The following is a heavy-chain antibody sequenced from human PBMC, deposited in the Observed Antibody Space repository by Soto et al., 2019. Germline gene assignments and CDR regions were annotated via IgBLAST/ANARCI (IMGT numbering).Heavy chain of an antibody. D-gene: IGHD2-2*01. J-gene: IGHJ6*02. Sequence: AAVKVSCKASGGTFSSYAISWVRQAPGQGLEWMGGIIPIFGTANYAQKFQGRVTITADESTSTAYMELSSLRSEDTAVYYCARSSTSCLNYYYGMDVWGQGTTVTVSS. CDR2: IIPIFGTA. CDR1: GGTFSSYA. CDR3: ARSSTSCLNYYYGMDV. V-gene: IGHV1-69*13.